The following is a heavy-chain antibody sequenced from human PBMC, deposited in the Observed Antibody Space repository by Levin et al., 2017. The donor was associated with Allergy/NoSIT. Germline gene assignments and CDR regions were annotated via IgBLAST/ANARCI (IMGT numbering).Heavy chain of an antibody. Sequence: QPGGSLRLSCAASGFTFSSYAMSWVRQAPGKGLEWVSAISGSGGSTYYADSVKGRFTISRDNSKNTLYLQMNSLRAEDTAVYYCAKGPGPLGYDILTGYYLGRLDYFDYWGQGTLVTVSS. J-gene: IGHJ4*02. CDR3: AKGPGPLGYDILTGYYLGRLDYFDY. CDR1: GFTFSSYA. CDR2: ISGSGGST. D-gene: IGHD3-9*01. V-gene: IGHV3-23*01.